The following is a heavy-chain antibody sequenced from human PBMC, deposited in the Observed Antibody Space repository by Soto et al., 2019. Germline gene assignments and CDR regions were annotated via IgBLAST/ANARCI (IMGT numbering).Heavy chain of an antibody. CDR1: GYTLTDLS. V-gene: IGHV1-69*04. CDR2: IIPILGIA. J-gene: IGHJ3*02. CDR3: ARERVYCSGGSCYPRGDAFDI. D-gene: IGHD2-15*01. Sequence: SVKVSCKVSGYTLTDLSMQWVRQAPGKGLEWMGRIIPILGIANYAQKFQGRVTITADKSTSTAYMELSSLRSEDTAVYYCARERVYCSGGSCYPRGDAFDIWGQGTMVTVSS.